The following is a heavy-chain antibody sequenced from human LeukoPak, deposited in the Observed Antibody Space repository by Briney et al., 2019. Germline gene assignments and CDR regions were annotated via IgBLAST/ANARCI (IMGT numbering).Heavy chain of an antibody. CDR3: ARGPRAAGPAPPRIYYYYMDV. Sequence: SETLSLTCTVSGGSVSSSSYYWGWIRQPPGKGLEWIGSIYYSGSTYYNPSLKSRVSISVDTSKNQFSLKLSSVTAADTAVYYCARGPRAAGPAPPRIYYYYMDVWGKGTTVTISS. CDR1: GGSVSSSSYY. CDR2: IYYSGST. V-gene: IGHV4-39*07. J-gene: IGHJ6*03. D-gene: IGHD6-13*01.